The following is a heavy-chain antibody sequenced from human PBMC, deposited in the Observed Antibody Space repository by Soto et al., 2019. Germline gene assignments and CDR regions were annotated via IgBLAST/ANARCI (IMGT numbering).Heavy chain of an antibody. CDR3: ARGDKLSLYPQLEY. D-gene: IGHD3-16*02. Sequence: QVQLVQSGAEVKKPGASVKVSCKASGYTFTGNYMHWVRQAPGQGFEWMGWINVNSGGTKYAQKFQGWGTMTRDTSISTAYMELSRLRSDDTAVYYCARGDKLSLYPQLEYWGQGTLVTVSS. CDR1: GYTFTGNY. V-gene: IGHV1-2*04. CDR2: INVNSGGT. J-gene: IGHJ4*02.